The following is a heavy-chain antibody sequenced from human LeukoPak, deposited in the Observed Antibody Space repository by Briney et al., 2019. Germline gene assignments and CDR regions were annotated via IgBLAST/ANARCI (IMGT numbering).Heavy chain of an antibody. V-gene: IGHV3-74*01. CDR1: GFTFTSYW. CDR2: ISSDGSAS. J-gene: IGHJ4*02. D-gene: IGHD1-1*01. CDR3: VRESATGTTADY. Sequence: GGSLRLSCTASGFTFTSYWMQWVRQAPGKGLVWVSRISSDGSASSYADSVKGRFTISRDNAKNTLYLQMNSLRAEDTAVYFCVRESATGTTADYWGQGTLVTVSS.